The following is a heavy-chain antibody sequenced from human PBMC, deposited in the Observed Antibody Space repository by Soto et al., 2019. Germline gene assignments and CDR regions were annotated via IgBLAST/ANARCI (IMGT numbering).Heavy chain of an antibody. D-gene: IGHD3-10*01. V-gene: IGHV3-21*04. CDR2: FSSRRSDI. CDR1: AFTFSSYS. J-gene: IGHJ4*02. Sequence: VGSLRLSCAVSAFTFSSYSMNWFRQAPGKVLEWVSSFSSRRSDIYYAHSVKGRFTISRDNAKNSLYLQMNSLRSDDTAVYYCARGSTDSYPGSRIFDFWGRGPLV. CDR3: ARGSTDSYPGSRIFDF.